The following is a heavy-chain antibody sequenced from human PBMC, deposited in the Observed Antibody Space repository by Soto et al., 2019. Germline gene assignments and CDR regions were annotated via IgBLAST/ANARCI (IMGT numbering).Heavy chain of an antibody. CDR1: GGTFSSYT. CDR2: IIPILGIA. V-gene: IGHV1-69*02. Sequence: QVQLVQSGAEVKKPGSSVKVSCKASGGTFSSYTISWVRQAPGQGLERMGRIIPILGIANYAQKFQGRVTITADKSTSTAYMELSSLRSEDTAVYYCARVDGYCSGGSCHPWGQGTLVTVSS. D-gene: IGHD2-15*01. J-gene: IGHJ5*02. CDR3: ARVDGYCSGGSCHP.